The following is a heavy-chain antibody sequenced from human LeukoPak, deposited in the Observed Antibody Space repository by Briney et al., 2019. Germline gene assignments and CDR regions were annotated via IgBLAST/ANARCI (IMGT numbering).Heavy chain of an antibody. CDR2: ISYHGSNK. D-gene: IGHD2-2*01. V-gene: IGHV3-30*03. Sequence: GRSLRLSCAVSGFTVSTNYMSWVRQPPGKGLEWVAVISYHGSNKYYADSVKGRFTVSRDNSKNTLYLQMNSLRGEDTAVYYCARHRGYCSSTSCYPYYFDHWGQGTLVTVSS. CDR3: ARHRGYCSSTSCYPYYFDH. J-gene: IGHJ4*02. CDR1: GFTVSTNY.